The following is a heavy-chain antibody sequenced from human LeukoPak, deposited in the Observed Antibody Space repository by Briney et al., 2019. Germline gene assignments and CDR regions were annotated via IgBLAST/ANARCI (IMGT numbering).Heavy chain of an antibody. Sequence: RTSETLSLTCAVYGGSFSGYYWSWIRQPPGKGLEWIGEINHSGSTNYNPSLKSRVTISVDTSKNQFSLKLSSVTAADTAVYYCARSDTAMVTGWFDPWGQGALVTVSS. D-gene: IGHD5-18*01. CDR3: ARSDTAMVTGWFDP. CDR2: INHSGST. V-gene: IGHV4-34*01. CDR1: GGSFSGYY. J-gene: IGHJ5*02.